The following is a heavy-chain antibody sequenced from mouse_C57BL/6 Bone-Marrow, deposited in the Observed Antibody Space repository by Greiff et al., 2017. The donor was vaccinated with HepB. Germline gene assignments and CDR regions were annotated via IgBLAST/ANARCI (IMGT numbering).Heavy chain of an antibody. J-gene: IGHJ1*03. CDR1: GFTFTDYY. CDR3: ARSLYYGSRNWYFDV. Sequence: EVHLVESGGGLVQPGGSLSLSCAASGFTFTDYYMSWVRQPPGKALEWLGFIRNKANGYTTEYSASVKGRFTISRDNSQSILYLQMNALRAEDSATYYCARSLYYGSRNWYFDVWGTGTTVTVSS. CDR2: IRNKANGYTT. V-gene: IGHV7-3*01. D-gene: IGHD1-1*01.